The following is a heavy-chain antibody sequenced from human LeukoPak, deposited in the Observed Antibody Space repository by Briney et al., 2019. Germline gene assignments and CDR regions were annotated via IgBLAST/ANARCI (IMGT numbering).Heavy chain of an antibody. CDR3: ARGTTYYYDSSGYYYKWFDP. Sequence: PSETLSLTCTVSGYSITSGYYWGWIRQPPGKGLEWIGSIHHSGSTNYNPSLKGRVTISVDTSKNQFSLKLSSVTAADTAVYYCARGTTYYYDSSGYYYKWFDPWGQGTLVTVSS. CDR2: IHHSGST. J-gene: IGHJ5*02. D-gene: IGHD3-22*01. CDR1: GYSITSGYY. V-gene: IGHV4-38-2*02.